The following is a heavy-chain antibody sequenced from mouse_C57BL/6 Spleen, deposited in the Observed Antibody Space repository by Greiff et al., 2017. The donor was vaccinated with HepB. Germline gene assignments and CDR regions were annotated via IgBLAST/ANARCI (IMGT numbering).Heavy chain of an antibody. Sequence: VQLQQPGTELVKPGASVKLSCKASGYTFTSYWMHWVKQRPGQGLEWIGNINPSNGGTNYNEKFKGKATLTVDKSSSTAYMQLSSLTSEDSAVYYCAKVYYGNYDAMDYWGQGTSVTVSS. CDR1: GYTFTSYW. CDR2: INPSNGGT. V-gene: IGHV1-53*01. D-gene: IGHD2-1*01. CDR3: AKVYYGNYDAMDY. J-gene: IGHJ4*01.